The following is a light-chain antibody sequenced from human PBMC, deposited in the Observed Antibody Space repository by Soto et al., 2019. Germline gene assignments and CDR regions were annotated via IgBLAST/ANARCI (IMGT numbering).Light chain of an antibody. V-gene: IGKV3D-20*02. CDR2: DAS. J-gene: IGKJ5*01. Sequence: EIVLKQSPVTLSLSPGGRATLSCRASQSVSSSYLAWYQQKPGQAPRLLIYDASNRATGIPTRFSGGGSGTDFTLTISRLEPQDFAVYYCQQRSNWPTFGQGTRLEIK. CDR1: QSVSSSY. CDR3: QQRSNWPT.